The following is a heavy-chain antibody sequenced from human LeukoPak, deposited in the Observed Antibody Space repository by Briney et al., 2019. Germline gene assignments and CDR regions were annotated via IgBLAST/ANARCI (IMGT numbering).Heavy chain of an antibody. V-gene: IGHV3-11*04. J-gene: IGHJ5*02. D-gene: IGHD3-10*01. CDR3: ARALTYYYGSGSYYRWFDP. CDR2: ISSSGSTI. CDR1: GFSVSDYY. Sequence: GGSLRLSCAASGFSVSDYYMNWIRQSPGKGLEWISFISSSGSTIFYADSVKGRFTISRDTTKNSLSVQMNSLRADDTAIYYCARALTYYYGSGSYYRWFDPWGQGTLVTVSS.